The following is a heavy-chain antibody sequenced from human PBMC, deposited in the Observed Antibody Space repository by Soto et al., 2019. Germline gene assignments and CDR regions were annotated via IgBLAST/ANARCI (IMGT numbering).Heavy chain of an antibody. J-gene: IGHJ4*02. D-gene: IGHD1-26*01. CDR3: ARTMVGARAGYFDY. CDR1: GGSVSSGSYY. V-gene: IGHV4-61*01. Sequence: SETLSLTCTVSGGSVSSGSYYWSWIRQPPGKGLEWIGYIYYSGSTNYNPSLKSRVTISVDTSKNQFSLKLSSVTAADTAVYYCARTMVGARAGYFDYWGRGTLVTVSS. CDR2: IYYSGST.